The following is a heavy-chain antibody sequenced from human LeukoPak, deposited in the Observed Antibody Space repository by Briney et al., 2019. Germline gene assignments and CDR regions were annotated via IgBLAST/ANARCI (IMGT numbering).Heavy chain of an antibody. J-gene: IGHJ4*02. CDR1: GFTFSSYA. V-gene: IGHV3-23*01. CDR2: LSGRGRHT. D-gene: IGHD5-18*01. CDR3: AKSIMGTAGLLDN. Sequence: PGGSLRLSCAASGFTFSSYAMSWVRQAPGKGLEWVSLLSGRGRHTNYADSVKGRFTISTDNSKNTLILQMNSLRADDTAVYCCAKSIMGTAGLLDNWGQGTLVTVSS.